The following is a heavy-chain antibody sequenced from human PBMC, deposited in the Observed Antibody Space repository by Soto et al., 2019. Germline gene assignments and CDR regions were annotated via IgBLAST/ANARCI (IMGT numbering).Heavy chain of an antibody. CDR3: ARAYSNYGQAAY. D-gene: IGHD4-4*01. J-gene: IGHJ4*02. V-gene: IGHV4-59*01. CDR2: IYYSGST. CDR1: GGSISNYY. Sequence: QVQLQESGPGLVKPSETLSLTCTVSGGSISNYYWSWIRQHPGKGLEWIGYIYYSGSTNYNPSLKSRVTTSVDTSKNQFSLKLSSVTAADTAVYYCARAYSNYGQAAYWGQGTLVTVSS.